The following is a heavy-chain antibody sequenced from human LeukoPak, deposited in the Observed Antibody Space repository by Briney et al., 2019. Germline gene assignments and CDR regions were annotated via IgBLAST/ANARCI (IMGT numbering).Heavy chain of an antibody. CDR1: GYTFTGYY. Sequence: ASVKVSCKASGYTFTGYYMHWVRQAHGQGLEWMGWINPNSGGTNYAQKFQGRVTMTRDTSISTAYMELSRLRSDGTAVYYCATLNRGYSYGSDYWGQGTLVTVSS. V-gene: IGHV1-2*02. CDR3: ATLNRGYSYGSDY. CDR2: INPNSGGT. J-gene: IGHJ4*02. D-gene: IGHD5-18*01.